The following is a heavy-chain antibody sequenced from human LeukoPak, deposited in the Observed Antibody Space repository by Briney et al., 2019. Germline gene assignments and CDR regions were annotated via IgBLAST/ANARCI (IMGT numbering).Heavy chain of an antibody. CDR1: GFTFNSYP. V-gene: IGHV3-30*04. CDR2: ISFDDKIQ. Sequence: GGSLRLSCVASGFTFNSYPMHWVRQTPGTGLEWVAVISFDDKIQKYADSVKGRFTISRDNSKNTLYLQMNSLRVEDTAVYYCAKTPSYSAATFGHYWGQGTLVTVSS. J-gene: IGHJ4*02. D-gene: IGHD3-16*01. CDR3: AKTPSYSAATFGHY.